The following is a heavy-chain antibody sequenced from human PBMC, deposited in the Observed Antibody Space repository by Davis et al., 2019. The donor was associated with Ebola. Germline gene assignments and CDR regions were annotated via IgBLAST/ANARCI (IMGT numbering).Heavy chain of an antibody. D-gene: IGHD3-22*01. CDR3: ARDRGWLAHDY. CDR2: IKEDGSQQ. J-gene: IGHJ4*02. Sequence: PGGSLRPSCAASGFTSSNYSMNWVRQAPGKGLEWIGQIKEDGSQQYYLDSLKGRFNISRDNAKNSLYLQMTSLRAEDNAVYYCARDRGWLAHDYWGRGTLVTVSS. CDR1: GFTSSNYS. V-gene: IGHV3-7*01.